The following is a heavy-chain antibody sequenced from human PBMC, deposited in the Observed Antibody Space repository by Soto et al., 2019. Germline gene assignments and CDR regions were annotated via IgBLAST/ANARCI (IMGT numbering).Heavy chain of an antibody. V-gene: IGHV3-30*04. J-gene: IGHJ6*02. CDR1: GFTFSRYE. D-gene: IGHD2-8*01. Sequence: PGGSLRLSCAGSGFTFSRYEMHWVRQAPGKGLEWVTFTSYDGSNNYYADSVKGRFTMSRDNSKNLLYLQMNSLRTEDTALYYCVRSPPVSYYAVDVWGQGTRVTVSS. CDR3: VRSPPVSYYAVDV. CDR2: TSYDGSNN.